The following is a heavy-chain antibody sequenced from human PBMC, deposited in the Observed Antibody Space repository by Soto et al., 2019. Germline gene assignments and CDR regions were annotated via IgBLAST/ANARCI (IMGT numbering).Heavy chain of an antibody. CDR2: IKQDGSEK. J-gene: IGHJ6*02. CDR3: ARADTAMVTGYYGMDV. Sequence: GGSLRLSCAASGFTFSTYWMNWVRQAPGKGLEWAANIKQDGSEKYYVDSVKGRFTISRDNAKNSLYLQMNSLRAEDTAVYYCARADTAMVTGYYGMDVWGQGTTVTVSS. CDR1: GFTFSTYW. D-gene: IGHD5-18*01. V-gene: IGHV3-7*03.